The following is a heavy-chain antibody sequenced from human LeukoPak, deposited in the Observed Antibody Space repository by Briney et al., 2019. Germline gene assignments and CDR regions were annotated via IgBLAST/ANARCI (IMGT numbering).Heavy chain of an antibody. CDR1: GSTFTGYY. D-gene: IGHD3-3*01. J-gene: IGHJ4*02. Sequence: ASVKVSCKASGSTFTGYYMHWVRQAPGQGLEWMGRINPNSGGTNYAQKFQGRVTMTRDTSISTAYMELSRLRSDDTAVYYCARDLEPERTYYDFWSGYYMGYWGQGTLVTVSS. V-gene: IGHV1-2*06. CDR3: ARDLEPERTYYDFWSGYYMGY. CDR2: INPNSGGT.